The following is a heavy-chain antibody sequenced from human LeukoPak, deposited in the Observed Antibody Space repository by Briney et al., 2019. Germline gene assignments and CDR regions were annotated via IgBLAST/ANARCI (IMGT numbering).Heavy chain of an antibody. Sequence: GGSLRLSCAASGFTFSSYSMYWVRQAPGKGLEWVSSISSSSSYIYYADSVKGRFTISRDNAKNSLYLQMNSLRAEDTAVYYCATYSGSIDAFDIWGQGTMVTVSS. J-gene: IGHJ3*02. CDR1: GFTFSSYS. D-gene: IGHD1-26*01. V-gene: IGHV3-21*01. CDR2: ISSSSSYI. CDR3: ATYSGSIDAFDI.